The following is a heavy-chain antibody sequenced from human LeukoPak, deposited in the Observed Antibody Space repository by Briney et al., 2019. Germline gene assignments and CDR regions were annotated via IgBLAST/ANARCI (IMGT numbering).Heavy chain of an antibody. CDR1: GFTFRSYG. J-gene: IGHJ4*02. V-gene: IGHV3-33*01. CDR3: ARELPPLEKYYFDY. CDR2: TWYDGSNK. D-gene: IGHD3-3*01. Sequence: GGSLRLSCAASGFTFRSYGMHWVRQAPGKGLQWVADTWYDGSNKYYADSVKGRFTISRDNSKNTLSLQMNSLRAEDTAVYYCARELPPLEKYYFDYWGQGTLVTVSS.